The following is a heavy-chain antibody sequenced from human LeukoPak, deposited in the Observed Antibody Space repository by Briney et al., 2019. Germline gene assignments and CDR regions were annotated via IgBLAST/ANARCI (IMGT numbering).Heavy chain of an antibody. V-gene: IGHV3-21*01. CDR3: ARDRNPGEQLADY. Sequence: PGGSLRLSCTASRFYFSTYDMNWVRQVPGKGLEWVSSISSSSSYIYYADSVKGRFTISRDNAKNSLYLQMNSLRAEDTAVYYCARDRNPGEQLADYWGQGTLVTVSS. CDR1: RFYFSTYD. J-gene: IGHJ4*02. CDR2: ISSSSSYI. D-gene: IGHD6-13*01.